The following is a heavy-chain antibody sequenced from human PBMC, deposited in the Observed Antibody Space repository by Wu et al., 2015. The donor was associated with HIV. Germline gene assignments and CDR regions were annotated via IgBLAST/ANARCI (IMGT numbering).Heavy chain of an antibody. J-gene: IGHJ4*02. CDR3: AREKRFGD. CDR2: INPNSGAT. CDR1: GGTFSSYA. V-gene: IGHV1-2*02. D-gene: IGHD3-10*01. Sequence: QVQLVQSGAEVKKPGSSVKVSCKGSGGTFSSYAISWVRQAPGQGLEWMGWINPNSGATNYAQKFQGRVTMTRDTSISTAYMELSRLRSDDTAMYYCAREKRFGDWGQGTLVTVSS.